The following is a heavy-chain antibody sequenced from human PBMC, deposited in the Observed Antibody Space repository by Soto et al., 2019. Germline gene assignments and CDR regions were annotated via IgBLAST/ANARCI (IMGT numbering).Heavy chain of an antibody. CDR2: IYSGGST. CDR3: ARASYDSSGYYFDY. V-gene: IGHV3-53*04. CDR1: GFTVSSNY. D-gene: IGHD3-22*01. J-gene: IGHJ4*02. Sequence: GGSLRLSCAASGFTVSSNYMSWVRQAPGKGLEWVSVIYSGGSTYYADSVKGRFTISRHNSKNTLYLQMNSLRAEDTAVYYCARASYDSSGYYFDYWGQGTLVTVSS.